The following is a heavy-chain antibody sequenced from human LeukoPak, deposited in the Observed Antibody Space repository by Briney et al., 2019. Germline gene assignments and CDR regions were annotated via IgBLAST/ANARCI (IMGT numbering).Heavy chain of an antibody. J-gene: IGHJ3*02. V-gene: IGHV5-51*01. CDR1: GSIFTRYW. CDR2: IYPGNSDT. Sequence: GESLKISCKTSGSIFTRYWIGWVRQLPGKGLEWMGTIYPGNSDTRYSPTFLGQVTISADKSISTAYLQWSSLKASDTAMYYCARRDHDAFDIWGQGTMVTVSS. CDR3: ARRDHDAFDI. D-gene: IGHD1-14*01.